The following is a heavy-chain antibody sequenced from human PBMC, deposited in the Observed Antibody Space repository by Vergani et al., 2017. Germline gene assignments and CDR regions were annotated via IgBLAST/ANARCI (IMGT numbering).Heavy chain of an antibody. V-gene: IGHV3-33*01. J-gene: IGHJ4*02. CDR2: IWYDGSNK. CDR3: ARWGLYSSGWVFDY. Sequence: QVQLVESGGGVVQPGRSLRLSCAASGFTFSSYGMHWVRQAPGKGLEWVAVIWYDGSNKYYADSVKGRFTISRDNSKNTLYLQMNSLRAEGTAVYYCARWGLYSSGWVFDYWGQGTLVTVSA. CDR1: GFTFSSYG. D-gene: IGHD6-19*01.